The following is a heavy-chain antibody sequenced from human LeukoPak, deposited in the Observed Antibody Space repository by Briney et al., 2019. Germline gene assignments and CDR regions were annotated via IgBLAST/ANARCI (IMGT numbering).Heavy chain of an antibody. J-gene: IGHJ4*02. D-gene: IGHD3-3*01. CDR2: INSNSGGT. Sequence: ASVKVSCKASGYPFTGYYIHWVRQAPGQGLEWMGRINSNSGGTNYAQKFQGRVTMTRDTSISTAYMELSRLRSDDTAVYYCARVSPYYDFWSGPFDYWGQGTLVTVSS. V-gene: IGHV1-2*06. CDR1: GYPFTGYY. CDR3: ARVSPYYDFWSGPFDY.